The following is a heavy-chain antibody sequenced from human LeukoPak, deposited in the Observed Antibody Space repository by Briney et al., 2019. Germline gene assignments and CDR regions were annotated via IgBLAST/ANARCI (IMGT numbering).Heavy chain of an antibody. J-gene: IGHJ6*03. CDR1: GFSLSTSGMC. V-gene: IGHV2-70*11. CDR3: ARVRTGYSYGSPSYYYYYYMDV. CDR2: IDWDDDK. D-gene: IGHD5-18*01. Sequence: SGPTLANPTQTLTLTCTFSGFSLSTSGMCVSWIRQPPGKALEWLARIDWDDDKYYSTSLKTRLTISKDTSKNQVVLTMTNVDPVDTATYYCARVRTGYSYGSPSYYYYYYMDVWGKGTTVTVSS.